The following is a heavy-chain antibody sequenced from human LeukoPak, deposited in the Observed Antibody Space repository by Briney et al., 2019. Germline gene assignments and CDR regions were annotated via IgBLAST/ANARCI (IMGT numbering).Heavy chain of an antibody. CDR1: GFTFSSYS. CDR2: ISGSGGST. Sequence: PGGSLRLSCAASGFTFSSYSMNWVRQAPGKGLEWVSAISGSGGSTYYADSVKGRFTISRDNSKNTLYLRMNSLRAEDTAVYYCAKDRVHYDFWSGYPHFDYWGQGTLVTVSS. D-gene: IGHD3-3*01. V-gene: IGHV3-23*01. CDR3: AKDRVHYDFWSGYPHFDY. J-gene: IGHJ4*02.